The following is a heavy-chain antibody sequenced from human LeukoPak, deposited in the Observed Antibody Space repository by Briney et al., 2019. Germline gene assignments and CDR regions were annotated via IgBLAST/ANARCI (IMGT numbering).Heavy chain of an antibody. V-gene: IGHV4-38-2*02. CDR1: GDSVTNDFF. J-gene: IGHJ4*02. CDR3: ARWASISREPGGFFDH. D-gene: IGHD1-14*01. Sequence: SETLSLTCTVSGDSVTNDFFWGWVRQPPGKELEWIGSFCLGRDSYYRPSLKSRVTISVDTSKNQFSLNLNSVTAADTAVYYCARWASISREPGGFFDHWGQGTLVTVSS. CDR2: FCLGRDS.